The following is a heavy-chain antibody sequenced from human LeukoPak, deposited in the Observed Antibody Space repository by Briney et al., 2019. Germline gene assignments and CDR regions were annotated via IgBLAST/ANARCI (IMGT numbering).Heavy chain of an antibody. Sequence: GGYLRLSCAASGFTFSSYAMSWVRLAPGKGLEWVSAISGSGGSTYYADSVKGRITIPRDNSKNTLYLQMNSLRAEDTAVYYCASSRVPRPTVTPDWYFDYWGQGTLVTVSS. D-gene: IGHD4-17*01. CDR1: GFTFSSYA. J-gene: IGHJ4*02. CDR2: ISGSGGST. V-gene: IGHV3-23*01. CDR3: ASSRVPRPTVTPDWYFDY.